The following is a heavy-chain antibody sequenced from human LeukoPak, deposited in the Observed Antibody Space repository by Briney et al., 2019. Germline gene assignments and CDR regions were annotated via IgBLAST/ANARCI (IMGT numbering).Heavy chain of an antibody. CDR3: ARAPYQLLYPFDAFDI. Sequence: SETLSLTCTVSGGSISSSSYYWGWIRQPPGKGLEWIGSIYYSGSTYYNPSLKSRVTISVDTSKNQFSLKLSSVTAADTAVYYCARAPYQLLYPFDAFDIWGQGTMVTVSS. D-gene: IGHD2-2*02. CDR1: GGSISSSSYY. J-gene: IGHJ3*02. V-gene: IGHV4-39*01. CDR2: IYYSGST.